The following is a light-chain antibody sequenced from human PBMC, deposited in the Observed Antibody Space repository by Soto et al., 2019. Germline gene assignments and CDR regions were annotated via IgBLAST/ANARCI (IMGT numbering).Light chain of an antibody. CDR1: QTISSW. CDR2: KAS. V-gene: IGKV1-5*03. Sequence: DIQMTQSPATLSVSVVDRVTITCRASQTISSWLAWYQQKPGKAPKLLIYKASTLKSGVPSRFSGSGSGTEFTLTISSLQPDDFATYYCQHYNSYSAAFGQGTKVDIK. J-gene: IGKJ1*01. CDR3: QHYNSYSAA.